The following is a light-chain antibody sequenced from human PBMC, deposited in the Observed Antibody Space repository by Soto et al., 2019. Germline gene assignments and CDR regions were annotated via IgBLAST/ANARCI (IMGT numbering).Light chain of an antibody. Sequence: EIVLTQSPGTLSLSPGERATLSCRASQSVGTSYLAWYQQKPGQAPRLLIYAASSRATGIPDRFTGSGSGTDFTLTISSLEPEDFAVYYCQQRSNFGQGTRLEIK. J-gene: IGKJ5*01. CDR1: QSVGTSY. V-gene: IGKV3D-20*02. CDR2: AAS. CDR3: QQRSN.